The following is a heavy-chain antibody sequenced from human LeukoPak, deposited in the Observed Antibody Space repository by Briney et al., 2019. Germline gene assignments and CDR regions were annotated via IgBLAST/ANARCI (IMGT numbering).Heavy chain of an antibody. CDR2: IYHSGST. CDR3: ASPGEQLGYYMDV. J-gene: IGHJ6*03. Sequence: PSETLSLTCTVSGYSISSGYYWGWIRQPPGKGLEWIGSIYHSGSTYYNPSLKSRVTISVDTSKNQFSLKLSSVTAADTAVYYCASPGEQLGYYMDVWGKGTTVTVSS. V-gene: IGHV4-38-2*02. CDR1: GYSISSGYY. D-gene: IGHD6-6*01.